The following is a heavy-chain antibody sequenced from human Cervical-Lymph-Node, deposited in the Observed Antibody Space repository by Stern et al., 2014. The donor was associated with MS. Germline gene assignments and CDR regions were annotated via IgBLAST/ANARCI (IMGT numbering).Heavy chain of an antibody. CDR1: GFSLTTSGVG. D-gene: IGHD3-10*01. CDR2: IFWDYDE. J-gene: IGHJ3*01. Sequence: QITLKESGPTLVRPTQTLTLTCTFSGFSLTTSGVGVGWILQPPGMTLEWLASIFWDYDECYIPALETGFAFPKDPPNTQVLLPLTERDPADTAIYFWPYPFSTCPRGVFHVWGPGTMVTASS. CDR3: PYPFSTCPRGVFHV. V-gene: IGHV2-5*02.